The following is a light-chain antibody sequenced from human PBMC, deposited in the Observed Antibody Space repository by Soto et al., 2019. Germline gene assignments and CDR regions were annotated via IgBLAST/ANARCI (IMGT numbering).Light chain of an antibody. CDR3: QQYDTSPRT. CDR1: QSVSSSY. Sequence: ESVLTQAPGTLSLSPGERATLSCRASQSVSSSYLAWYQQTPGQAPRPLIYGASSRATGIPDRFSGSWSGTDFTLTISRLEPEDFAVYYCQQYDTSPRTFGQGTKV. J-gene: IGKJ1*01. CDR2: GAS. V-gene: IGKV3-20*01.